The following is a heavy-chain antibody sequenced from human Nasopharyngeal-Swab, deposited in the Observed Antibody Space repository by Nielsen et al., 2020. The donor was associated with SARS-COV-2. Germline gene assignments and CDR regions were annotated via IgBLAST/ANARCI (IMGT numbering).Heavy chain of an antibody. J-gene: IGHJ6*02. CDR2: INPTDGST. Sequence: ASVKVSCKASGYTFTSYYLYWVRQAPAQGLEWMGIINPTDGSTSYAQKFEGRVTMTRVTSTSTVYMELNSLRSEDTAVYYCARVLPFRITGTSGMDVWGQGTTVTVSS. V-gene: IGHV1-46*01. CDR1: GYTFTSYY. D-gene: IGHD1-7*01. CDR3: ARVLPFRITGTSGMDV.